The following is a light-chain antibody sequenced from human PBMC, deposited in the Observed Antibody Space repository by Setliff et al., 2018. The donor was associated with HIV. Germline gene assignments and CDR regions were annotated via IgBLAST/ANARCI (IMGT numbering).Light chain of an antibody. J-gene: IGLJ1*01. Sequence: QSVLTQPRSVSGSPGQSVTIFCSGSSTTFGTYNYVSWYQQQPGKAPRLNIYDVSERPPGVPDRFSGSKSGNTASLTISGLQAEDEADYYCCSNAARPTFYVFGSGTKVTVL. V-gene: IGLV2-11*01. CDR2: DVS. CDR1: STTFGTYNY. CDR3: CSNAARPTFYV.